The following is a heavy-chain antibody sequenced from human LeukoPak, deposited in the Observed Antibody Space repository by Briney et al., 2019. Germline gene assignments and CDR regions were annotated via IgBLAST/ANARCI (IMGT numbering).Heavy chain of an antibody. CDR2: IYSGGST. CDR1: GFAVDEDY. J-gene: IGHJ5*02. D-gene: IGHD3-10*01. V-gene: IGHV3-53*01. CDR3: ANYVLLWFGELFDP. Sequence: GGSLRLSCAASGFAVDEDYMTWVRQAPGKGLEWVSLIYSGGSTYYADFAKGRFTISRDNSKDMLYLQMYSLRAEDTAVYYCANYVLLWFGELFDPWGQGTLVTVSS.